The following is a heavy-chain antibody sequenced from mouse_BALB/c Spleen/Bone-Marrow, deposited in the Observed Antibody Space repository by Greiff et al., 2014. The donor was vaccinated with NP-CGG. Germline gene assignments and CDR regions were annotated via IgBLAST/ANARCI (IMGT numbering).Heavy chain of an antibody. CDR1: GFNIKDTY. J-gene: IGHJ1*01. Sequence: EVQLQQSGAELVKPGASVKLSCTASGFNIKDTYMHWVKQRPEQGLEWIGRIDPANGNTKYDPKFQGKATITADTSSNTAYLQPSSLTSEDTAVYYCANYDYGWYFDVWGAGTTVTVSS. D-gene: IGHD2-4*01. CDR3: ANYDYGWYFDV. V-gene: IGHV14-3*02. CDR2: IDPANGNT.